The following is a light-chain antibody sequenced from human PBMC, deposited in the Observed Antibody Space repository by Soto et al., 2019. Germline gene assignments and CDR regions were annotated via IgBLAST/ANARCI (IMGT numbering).Light chain of an antibody. CDR1: QSFGRW. J-gene: IGKJ1*01. CDR3: HQRQSWPRT. V-gene: IGKV1-5*03. Sequence: DIQMTQSPSTLSASVGDRVTITCRASQSFGRWLAWYQQKPGKAPKLLIYKASILQSGVPSRFSGSGSGTDFTLTISDVQPEDFALYYCHQRQSWPRTFGQGTKVDI. CDR2: KAS.